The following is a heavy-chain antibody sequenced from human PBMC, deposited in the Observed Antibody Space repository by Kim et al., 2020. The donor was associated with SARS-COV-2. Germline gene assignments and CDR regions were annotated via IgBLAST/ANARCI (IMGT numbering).Heavy chain of an antibody. V-gene: IGHV4-39*01. CDR2: IYYSGST. CDR3: ARQTPYLWFGELLAKVAYNWFDP. Sequence: SETLSLTCTVSGGSISSSSYYWGWIRQPPGKGLEWIGSIYYSGSTYYNPSLKSRVTISVDTSKNQFSLKLSSVTAADTAVYYCARQTPYLWFGELLAKVAYNWFDPWGQGTLVTVSS. D-gene: IGHD3-10*01. CDR1: GGSISSSSYY. J-gene: IGHJ5*02.